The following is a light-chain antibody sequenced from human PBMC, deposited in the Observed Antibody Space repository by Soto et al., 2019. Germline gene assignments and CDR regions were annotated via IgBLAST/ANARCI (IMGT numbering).Light chain of an antibody. V-gene: IGKV1-27*01. CDR1: XXIXPY. CDR3: QKYNSAPLT. Sequence: DVQMTQSPSSLSAFVGDRVTITCRXXXXIXPYLAWFQQKPGKVPKLLIYATSTLQSGVPSRFSGSGSGTDFTLTISSLQPEDIGTYYCQKYNSAPLTFGGGTKVEIK. J-gene: IGKJ4*01. CDR2: ATS.